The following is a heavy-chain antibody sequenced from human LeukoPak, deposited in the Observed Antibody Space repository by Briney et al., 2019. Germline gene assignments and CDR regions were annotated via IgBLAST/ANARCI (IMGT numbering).Heavy chain of an antibody. CDR2: INPNSGGT. CDR1: GYTFTGYY. Sequence: PGASVKVSCKASGYTFTGYYMHWVRQAPGQGLEWMGWINPNSGGTNYAQKFQGRVTMTRDTSISTAYMELSRLRSDDTAVYYCARDDNYYDSSGYYPYYHYYGMDVWGQGTTVTVSS. CDR3: ARDDNYYDSSGYYPYYHYYGMDV. V-gene: IGHV1-2*02. J-gene: IGHJ6*02. D-gene: IGHD3-22*01.